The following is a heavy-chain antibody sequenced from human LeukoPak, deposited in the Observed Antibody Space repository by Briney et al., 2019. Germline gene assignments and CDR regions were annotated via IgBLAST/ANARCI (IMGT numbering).Heavy chain of an antibody. CDR3: ATFAFGGVIVFHAFDM. Sequence: ASVKVSCKVSGYTLSDLSMHWVRQAPGKGLEWMGGFDPKDAETISAEKFQGRVTMTEDTSTDTAYMELSSLRSEDTAVYYCATFAFGGVIVFHAFDMWGQGTMVTVSS. CDR2: FDPKDAET. D-gene: IGHD3-16*02. V-gene: IGHV1-24*01. J-gene: IGHJ3*02. CDR1: GYTLSDLS.